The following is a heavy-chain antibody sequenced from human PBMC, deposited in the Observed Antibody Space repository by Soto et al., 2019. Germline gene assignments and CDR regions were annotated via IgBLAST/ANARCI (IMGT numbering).Heavy chain of an antibody. D-gene: IGHD5-18*01. V-gene: IGHV1-69*04. Sequence: SVKVSCKASGGTFSSYTISWVRQAPGQGLEWMGRIIPILGIANYAQKFQGRVTITADKSTSTAYMELSSLRSEDTAVYYCAREPLQSIQRDFDYWGQGTLVTVSS. CDR2: IIPILGIA. J-gene: IGHJ4*02. CDR1: GGTFSSYT. CDR3: AREPLQSIQRDFDY.